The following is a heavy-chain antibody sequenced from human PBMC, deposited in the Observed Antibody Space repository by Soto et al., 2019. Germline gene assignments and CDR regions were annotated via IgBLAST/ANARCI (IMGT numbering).Heavy chain of an antibody. V-gene: IGHV1-8*01. J-gene: IGHJ5*02. D-gene: IGHD3-3*01. CDR3: ARNGNYDFWSAQNWFDP. CDR2: MNPNSGNT. Sequence: ASVKVSCKASGYTFTSYDINWVRQATGQGLEWMGWMNPNSGNTGYAQKFRGRVTMTRNTSISTAYMELSSLRSEDTAVYYCARNGNYDFWSAQNWFDPWGQGTLVTVSS. CDR1: GYTFTSYD.